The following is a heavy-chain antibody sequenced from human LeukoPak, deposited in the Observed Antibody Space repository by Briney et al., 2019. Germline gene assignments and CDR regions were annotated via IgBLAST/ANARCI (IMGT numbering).Heavy chain of an antibody. CDR2: INTNTGNP. J-gene: IGHJ3*02. Sequence: ASVKVSCKASGYTFTSYAMNWVRQAPGQGLEWMGWINTNTGNPTYAQGFTGRFVFSLDTSVSTAYLQISSLKAEDTAVYYCARETDYGSSGYYEGAAFDIWGQGTMVTVSS. CDR1: GYTFTSYA. CDR3: ARETDYGSSGYYEGAAFDI. D-gene: IGHD3-22*01. V-gene: IGHV7-4-1*02.